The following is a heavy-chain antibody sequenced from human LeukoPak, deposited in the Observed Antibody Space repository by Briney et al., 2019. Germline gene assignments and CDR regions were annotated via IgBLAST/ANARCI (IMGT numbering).Heavy chain of an antibody. CDR2: INQGGSVK. V-gene: IGHV3-7*01. D-gene: IGHD5-12*01. J-gene: IGHJ4*02. CDR1: GFTFRSYW. CDR3: ARVGYSGWNLEY. Sequence: GGSLRLSCAASGFTFRSYWMSWVRQAPGKGLEWVANINQGGSVKYYVDSVKGRFTISRDDAKNSLYVQTNSLRDEDTAVYYCARVGYSGWNLEYWGQGTLVTVSS.